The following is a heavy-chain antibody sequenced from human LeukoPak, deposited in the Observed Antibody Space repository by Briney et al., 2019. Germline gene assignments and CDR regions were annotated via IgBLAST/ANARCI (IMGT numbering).Heavy chain of an antibody. CDR3: AKGDSLTGWFDY. CDR2: IRYDGSNK. CDR1: GFTFSSYG. J-gene: IGHJ5*01. V-gene: IGHV3-30*02. Sequence: GGSLRLSCAASGFTFSSYGMHWVRQAPGKGLEWVAFIRYDGSNKYYADSVKGRFTISRDNSKSTLYLQMNSLRAEDTAVYYCAKGDSLTGWFDYWGQGTLVTVSS. D-gene: IGHD3-9*01.